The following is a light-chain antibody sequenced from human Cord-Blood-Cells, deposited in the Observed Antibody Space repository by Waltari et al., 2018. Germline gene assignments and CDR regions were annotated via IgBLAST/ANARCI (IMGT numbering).Light chain of an antibody. V-gene: IGLV2-23*01. CDR2: EGS. CDR3: CSYAGSSNWV. CDR1: SSDVGSYNL. J-gene: IGLJ3*02. Sequence: QSALTQPASVSGSPGQSLTISCTGTSSDVGSYNLVSWYQQPPGKAPKLMIYEGSKRPSGVSNRFSGSKSGNTASLTISGLQAEDEADYYCCSYAGSSNWVFGGGTKLTVL.